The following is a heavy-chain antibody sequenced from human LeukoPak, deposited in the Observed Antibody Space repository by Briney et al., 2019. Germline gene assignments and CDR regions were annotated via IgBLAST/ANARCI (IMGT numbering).Heavy chain of an antibody. CDR2: ISAYNGNT. J-gene: IGHJ5*02. CDR1: GYTFTSYG. CDR3: AREGSSSRKYNWFDP. Sequence: ASVKVSCKASGYTFTSYGISWVRQAPGQGLEWMGWISAYNGNTNYAQMLQGRVTMTTDTSTSTAYMELRSLRSDDTAVYYCAREGSSSRKYNWFDPWGQGTLVTVSS. D-gene: IGHD6-13*01. V-gene: IGHV1-18*01.